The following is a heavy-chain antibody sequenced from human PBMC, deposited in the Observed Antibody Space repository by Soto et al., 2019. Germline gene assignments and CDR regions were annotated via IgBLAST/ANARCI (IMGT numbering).Heavy chain of an antibody. J-gene: IGHJ4*02. CDR2: IYYSGST. CDR1: GDSVSGGSYY. CDR3: VRDIRGYSRALDY. Sequence: QVQLQESGPGLVKPSETLSLTCTVSGDSVSGGSYYWSWIRQPPGKGLAWIGYIYYSGSTNYHPSLESRVTVSVDTSKNQFYRKLSSVTAADTAVYYCVRDIRGYSRALDYWGQGTLVTVSS. D-gene: IGHD5-18*01. V-gene: IGHV4-61*01.